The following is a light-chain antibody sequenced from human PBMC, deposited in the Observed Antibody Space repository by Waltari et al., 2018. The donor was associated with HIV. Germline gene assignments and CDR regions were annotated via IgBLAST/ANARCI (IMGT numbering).Light chain of an antibody. CDR3: AAWDDSLSGPV. CDR2: RTN. J-gene: IGLJ3*02. V-gene: IGLV1-47*01. Sequence: QSVLTQPPSASGTPGQRVTISCSGSNSNIGRNYVYWYQQLPGTAPKVLNYRTNQRSSGVPDRFSGSKSGTSASLAISGLRSEDEADYYCAAWDDSLSGPVFGGGTKLTVL. CDR1: NSNIGRNY.